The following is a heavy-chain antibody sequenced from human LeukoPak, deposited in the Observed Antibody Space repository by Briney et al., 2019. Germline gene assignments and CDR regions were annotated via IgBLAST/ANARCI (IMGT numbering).Heavy chain of an antibody. D-gene: IGHD2-2*01. J-gene: IGHJ4*02. CDR3: AKGRIAVVPASAFDY. CDR2: ISYDGSNK. V-gene: IGHV3-30-3*01. CDR1: GFTFSSYA. Sequence: GSLRLSCAASGFTFSSYAMHWVRQAPGKGLEWVAVISYDGSNKYYADSVKGRFTISRDNSKNTLYLQLNSLRADDSAVYYCAKGRIAVVPASAFDYWGQGTLVTVSS.